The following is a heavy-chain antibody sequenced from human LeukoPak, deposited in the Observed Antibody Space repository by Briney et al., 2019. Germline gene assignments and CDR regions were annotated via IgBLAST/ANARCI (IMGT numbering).Heavy chain of an antibody. D-gene: IGHD4-17*01. CDR3: ASRGDYGARFDP. V-gene: IGHV1-69*01. CDR1: GGTFSSYA. Sequence: GASVKVSCKASGGTFSSYAISWVRQAPGQGLEWMGGIIPNFGTANYAQKFQGRVTITADESTSTAYMELSSLRSEDTAVYYCASRGDYGARFDPWGQGTLVTVSS. CDR2: IIPNFGTA. J-gene: IGHJ5*02.